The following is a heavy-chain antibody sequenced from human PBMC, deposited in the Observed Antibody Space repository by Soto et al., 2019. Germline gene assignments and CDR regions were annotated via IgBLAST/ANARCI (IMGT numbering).Heavy chain of an antibody. CDR2: TWDDGINK. V-gene: IGHV3-33*01. CDR1: GFSFSSFG. J-gene: IGHJ4*02. CDR3: AREGRAFCDY. D-gene: IGHD3-3*02. Sequence: QVQLVESGGGVVQPGRSLRLSCAASGFSFSSFGMHWVRQAPGKGLEWVAMTWDDGINKYYVDSVKGRFTISRDNSESTLYLQMDSLRAEDTAVYYCAREGRAFCDYWGQGTLVTVSS.